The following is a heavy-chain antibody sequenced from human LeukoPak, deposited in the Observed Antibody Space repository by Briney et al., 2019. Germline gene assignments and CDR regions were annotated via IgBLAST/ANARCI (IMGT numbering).Heavy chain of an antibody. CDR1: GFTVGTNY. J-gene: IGHJ4*02. CDR2: IYTGGST. D-gene: IGHD5-18*01. V-gene: IGHV3-66*01. CDR3: ARALQLWSPFGY. Sequence: GGSLRLSCAASGFTVGTNYMSWVRQAPGKGLEWVSVIYTGGSTYYADSVKGRFTISRDNSKNTLYLQMNSLRAEDTAVYYCARALQLWSPFGYWGQGTLVTVSS.